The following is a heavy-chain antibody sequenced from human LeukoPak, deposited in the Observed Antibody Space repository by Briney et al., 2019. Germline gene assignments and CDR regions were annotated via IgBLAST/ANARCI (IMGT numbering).Heavy chain of an antibody. Sequence: PGGSLKLSCNASGFTFTNHGMHWVRQAPGKGLEWVASICDDGSDKYYADSVRGRFTISRDTSKKTLYLEMNSLRADDTSVYYCAKDAAKLLYYFDYWGQGALVTVSS. D-gene: IGHD2-15*01. CDR3: AKDAAKLLYYFDY. V-gene: IGHV3-30*02. CDR1: GFTFTNHG. J-gene: IGHJ4*02. CDR2: ICDDGSDK.